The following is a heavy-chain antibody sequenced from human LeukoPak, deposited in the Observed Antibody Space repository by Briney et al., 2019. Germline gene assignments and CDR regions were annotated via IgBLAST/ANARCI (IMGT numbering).Heavy chain of an antibody. J-gene: IGHJ4*02. Sequence: SVKVSCKASGGTFSSYAISWVRQAPEQGLEWMGRIIPILGIANYAQKFQGRVTITADKSTSTAYMELSSLRSEDTAVYYCASLRYCTNGVCSPAYYFDYWGQGTLVTVSS. D-gene: IGHD2-8*01. CDR3: ASLRYCTNGVCSPAYYFDY. V-gene: IGHV1-69*04. CDR1: GGTFSSYA. CDR2: IIPILGIA.